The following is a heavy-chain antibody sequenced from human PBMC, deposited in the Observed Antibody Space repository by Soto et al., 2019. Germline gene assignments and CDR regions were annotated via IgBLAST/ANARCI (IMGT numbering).Heavy chain of an antibody. V-gene: IGHV3-23*01. CDR3: AKTYSSGWYDFDS. J-gene: IGHJ4*02. CDR2: ISGTGGNT. CDR1: GFTFSSYA. D-gene: IGHD6-19*01. Sequence: GGSLRLSCAASGFTFSSYAMSWVRQAPGKGLEWVSTISGTGGNTYYPDSVKGRFTISRDNSKNALYLQMNSLRAEEAAIYYCAKTYSSGWYDFDSWGAGTLVTVFS.